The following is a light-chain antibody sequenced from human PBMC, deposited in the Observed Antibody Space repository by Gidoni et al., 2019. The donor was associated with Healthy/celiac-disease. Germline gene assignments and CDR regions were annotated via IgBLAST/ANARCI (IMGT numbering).Light chain of an antibody. J-gene: IGKJ1*01. Sequence: DSQMTQSPSSLSASVGDRVTITCRASQSISSYLNWYQQKPGKAPKLLIYAASSLQSGVPSRFRGSGSVTDFTLTISSLQPEDFATSSCQQSSSTSWTFGQGTKVEIK. V-gene: IGKV1-39*01. CDR3: QQSSSTSWT. CDR2: AAS. CDR1: QSISSY.